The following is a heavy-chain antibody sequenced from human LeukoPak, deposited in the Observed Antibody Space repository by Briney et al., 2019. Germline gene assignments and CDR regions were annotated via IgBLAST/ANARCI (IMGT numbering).Heavy chain of an antibody. J-gene: IGHJ6*02. Sequence: PSETLSLICAVSGGSISSSNWWSWVRQPPGKGLEWIGEIYHSGSTNYNPSLKSRVTISVDKSKNQFSLKLSSVTAADTAVYYCARGYKAAASIYYHYYGMDVWGQGTTVTVSS. CDR2: IYHSGST. CDR1: GGSISSSNW. CDR3: ARGYKAAASIYYHYYGMDV. D-gene: IGHD6-13*01. V-gene: IGHV4-4*02.